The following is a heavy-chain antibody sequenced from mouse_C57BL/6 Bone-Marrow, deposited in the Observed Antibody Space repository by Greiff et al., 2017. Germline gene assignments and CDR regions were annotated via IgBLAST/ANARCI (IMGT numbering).Heavy chain of an antibody. V-gene: IGHV6-3*01. D-gene: IGHD1-1*01. CDR2: IRLKSDNYAT. CDR1: GFTFSNYW. J-gene: IGHJ3*01. Sequence: EVKVEESGGGLVQPGGSMKLSCVASGFTFSNYWMNWVRQSPEKGLEWVAQIRLKSDNYATHYAESVKGRFTISRDDSKSSVYLQMNNLRAEDTGIYYCTVDYYGSSSFAYWGQGTLVTVSA. CDR3: TVDYYGSSSFAY.